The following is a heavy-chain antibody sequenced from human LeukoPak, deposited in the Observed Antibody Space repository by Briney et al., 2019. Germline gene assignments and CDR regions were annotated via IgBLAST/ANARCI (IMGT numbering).Heavy chain of an antibody. CDR1: GFTFSSYA. CDR2: ISYDGSNK. V-gene: IGHV3-30-3*01. CDR3: ASLSIAAAGSEGDY. Sequence: GGSLRLSCAASGFTFSSYAMHWVHQAPGKGLEWVAVISYDGSNKYYADSVKGRFTISRDNSKNTLYLQMNSLRAEDTAVYYCASLSIAAAGSEGDYWGQGTLVTVSS. J-gene: IGHJ4*02. D-gene: IGHD6-13*01.